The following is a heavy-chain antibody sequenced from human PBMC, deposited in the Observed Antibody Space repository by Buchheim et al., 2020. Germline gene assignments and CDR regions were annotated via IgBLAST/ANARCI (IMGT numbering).Heavy chain of an antibody. D-gene: IGHD1-26*01. Sequence: EVQLSESGGGLVQPGGSLRLSCAASGFTFLTYAMSWVRQAPGKGLEWVSGISGGGGNTYYADSVKGRFTISRDNSKNTLSLQMNSMRAGDTAVYYCAKVSGGSVSIDYWGQGTL. CDR3: AKVSGGSVSIDY. CDR1: GFTFLTYA. CDR2: ISGGGGNT. J-gene: IGHJ4*02. V-gene: IGHV3-23*01.